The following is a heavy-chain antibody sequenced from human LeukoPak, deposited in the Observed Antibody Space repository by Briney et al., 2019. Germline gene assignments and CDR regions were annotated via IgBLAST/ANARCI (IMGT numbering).Heavy chain of an antibody. CDR3: ARRLGMFGAFDI. CDR2: INHSGST. V-gene: IGHV4-34*01. D-gene: IGHD3-16*01. J-gene: IGHJ3*02. CDR1: GGSFSGYY. Sequence: SETLSLTCAVYGGSFSGYYWSWIRQPPGKGLEWIGEINHSGSTNYNPSLKSRVTISVDTSKNQFSLKLSSVTAADTAVYYCARRLGMFGAFDIWGQGTMVTVFS.